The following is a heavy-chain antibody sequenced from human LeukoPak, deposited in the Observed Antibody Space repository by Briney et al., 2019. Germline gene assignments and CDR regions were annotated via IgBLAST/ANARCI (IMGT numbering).Heavy chain of an antibody. CDR1: GFTFSNSW. CDR2: INTDGNIM. Sequence: GGSLRLSCAASGFTFSNSWMHWVRQTPGKGPVWVSCINTDGNIMRYADSVKGRFTISRDNAKNTLYLQMNSLRVEDTAVYYCARAGGPPTAMGFDPWGQGSLVTVSS. J-gene: IGHJ5*02. CDR3: ARAGGPPTAMGFDP. D-gene: IGHD2-2*01. V-gene: IGHV3-74*01.